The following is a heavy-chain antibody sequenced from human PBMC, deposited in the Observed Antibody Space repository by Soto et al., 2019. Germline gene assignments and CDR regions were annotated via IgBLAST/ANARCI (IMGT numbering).Heavy chain of an antibody. V-gene: IGHV3-9*01. CDR1: GFSFDDYG. D-gene: IGHD1-1*01. CDR3: AKYNDLARDGPFDY. Sequence: EVQLVESGGGSVQPGRSLRLSCAASGFSFDDYGMHWVRQGPGKGLEWVSGISWNSGDIYYADSVKGRFTISRDNDKRSLYLQMNSLRTEDTALYYCAKYNDLARDGPFDYWGQGILVTVSS. CDR2: ISWNSGDI. J-gene: IGHJ4*02.